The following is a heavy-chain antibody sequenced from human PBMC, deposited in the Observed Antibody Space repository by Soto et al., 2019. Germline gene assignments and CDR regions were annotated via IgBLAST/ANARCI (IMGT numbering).Heavy chain of an antibody. CDR1: GFIPSSYA. Sequence: GGSLRLSCVVSGFIPSSYAMSWVRQAPGKGLEWVSGISGSGGATSYADSVKGRFTTSRDNSKNTLYLQMNSLSAEDTAIYYCAKDAIMVSSSFNYFDFWGQGALVTVPS. D-gene: IGHD6-13*01. V-gene: IGHV3-23*01. CDR3: AKDAIMVSSSFNYFDF. J-gene: IGHJ4*02. CDR2: ISGSGGAT.